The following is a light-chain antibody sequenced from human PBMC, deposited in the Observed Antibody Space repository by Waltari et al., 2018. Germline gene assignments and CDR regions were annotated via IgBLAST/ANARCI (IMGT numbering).Light chain of an antibody. CDR3: MQGTHWPWT. V-gene: IGKV2-30*01. CDR1: QSLVSRDGNTY. J-gene: IGKJ1*01. Sequence: DVVMTQSPLSLPVTLGQPASISCRSSQSLVSRDGNTYFNWFHQRPGQSPRRLLYKVSNRGSGVPDRFSGSWSGSDFTLRISRVEAEDVGVYYCMQGTHWPWTFGQGTKVEIK. CDR2: KVS.